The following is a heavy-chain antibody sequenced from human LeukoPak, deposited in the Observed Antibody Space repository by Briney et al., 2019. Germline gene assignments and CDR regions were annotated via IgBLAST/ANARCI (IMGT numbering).Heavy chain of an antibody. J-gene: IGHJ4*02. CDR2: IYTSGST. Sequence: PSETLSLTCTVSGGSVSSYYWSWIRQPAGKGLEWIGRIYTSGSTNYNPSLKSRVTISVDKSKNQFSLKLSSVTAADTAVYYCASGLNYGDYKLDYWGQGTLVTVSS. CDR3: ASGLNYGDYKLDY. D-gene: IGHD4-17*01. V-gene: IGHV4-4*07. CDR1: GGSVSSYY.